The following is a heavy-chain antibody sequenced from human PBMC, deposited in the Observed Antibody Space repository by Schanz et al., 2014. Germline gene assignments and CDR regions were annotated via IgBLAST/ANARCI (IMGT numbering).Heavy chain of an antibody. Sequence: QVQLQESGPGLLKPSQTLSLTCTVSGGSISSGTYYWSWIRQPAGKALEWVGRVFPNGITNYNPSPKSRVTISLDTSKTQFSLTLPSLTAADTAVYYCARDTTWRLDLWGRGTLVTVSS. CDR2: VFPNGIT. V-gene: IGHV4-61*02. J-gene: IGHJ2*01. CDR3: ARDTTWRLDL. D-gene: IGHD1-1*01. CDR1: GGSISSGTYY.